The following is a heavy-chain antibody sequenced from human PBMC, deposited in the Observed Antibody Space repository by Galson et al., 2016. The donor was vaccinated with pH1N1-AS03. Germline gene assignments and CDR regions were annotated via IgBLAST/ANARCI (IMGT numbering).Heavy chain of an antibody. CDR3: ASVSRAYCSSTSCFRFDP. Sequence: TLSLTCTVSGGSISSGNYFWNWIRQHPGKGLEWIGLIYDSGNTFYNPSLKSRVSISVDTSKNQFSLMLTSVTDSDTAVYYCASVSRAYCSSTSCFRFDPWGQGTLVTVSS. CDR1: GGSISSGNYF. V-gene: IGHV4-31*03. CDR2: IYDSGNT. J-gene: IGHJ5*02. D-gene: IGHD2-2*01.